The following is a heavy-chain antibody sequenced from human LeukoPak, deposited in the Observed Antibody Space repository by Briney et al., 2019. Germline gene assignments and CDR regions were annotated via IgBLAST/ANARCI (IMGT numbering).Heavy chain of an antibody. CDR2: INAGNGDT. Sequence: GASVKVSCKASGYTFTNYAIHRVRQAPGQRLEWMGWINAGNGDTKYSQKFQGRVTITRDTSASTAYMDLSSLRSEDTAVYYCARDPPSGWHDYWGQGTLVTVSS. J-gene: IGHJ4*02. V-gene: IGHV1-3*01. CDR1: GYTFTNYA. CDR3: ARDPPSGWHDY. D-gene: IGHD6-19*01.